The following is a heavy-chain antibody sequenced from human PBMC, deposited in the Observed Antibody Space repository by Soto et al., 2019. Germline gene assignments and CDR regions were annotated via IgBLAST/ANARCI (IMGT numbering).Heavy chain of an antibody. CDR2: IFHDGTA. J-gene: IGHJ4*02. V-gene: IGHV4-4*02. CDR3: QRLVYDNRLNYMYFDF. CDR1: GVSISSGNW. Sequence: SETLSLTCAVSGVSISSGNWWTWVRRTPQRGLEYIGEIFHDGTANYYPSFERRVAISVDTSKNQFSLKLTSVTAADTAIYFCQRLVYDNRLNYMYFDFWGQGALVTGS. D-gene: IGHD3-10*01.